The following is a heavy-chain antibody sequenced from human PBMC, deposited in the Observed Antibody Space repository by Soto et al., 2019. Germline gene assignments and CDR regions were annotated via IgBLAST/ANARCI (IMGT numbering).Heavy chain of an antibody. J-gene: IGHJ4*02. V-gene: IGHV5-51*01. D-gene: IGHD1-26*01. CDR2: IYPGDSDT. CDR1: GYSFTSYW. CDR3: ARGRTSVIVGATRPNYYFDY. Sequence: GESLKISCKGSGYSFTSYWIGWERQMPGKGLEWMGIIYPGDSDTRDSPSFQGQVTISADKSISTAYLQWSSLKASDTAMYYCARGRTSVIVGATRPNYYFDYWGQGALVTVSS.